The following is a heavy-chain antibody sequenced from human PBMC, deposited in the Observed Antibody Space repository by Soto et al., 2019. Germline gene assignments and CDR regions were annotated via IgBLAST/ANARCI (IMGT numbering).Heavy chain of an antibody. Sequence: ESGGGVVQPGRSLRLSCAASGFSFSAFGMHWVRQAPGKGLEWVAVISFDGSKEYYADPVKGRFTISRDNSKNTLYLQMNSLRAEDTAVYYCAKTITSTSGDSNGRGGLIDYWGQGTLVTVSS. CDR3: AKTITSTSGDSNGRGGLIDY. J-gene: IGHJ4*02. V-gene: IGHV3-30*18. CDR2: ISFDGSKE. CDR1: GFSFSAFG. D-gene: IGHD3-10*01.